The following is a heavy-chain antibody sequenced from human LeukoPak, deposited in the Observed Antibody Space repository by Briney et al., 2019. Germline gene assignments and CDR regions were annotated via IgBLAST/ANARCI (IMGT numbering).Heavy chain of an antibody. CDR3: ARLTGGSREIIDY. CDR1: GYIFTGYY. Sequence: GASVKVSCKASGYIFTGYYMHWVRQAPGQGLEWMGWINPNSGGTNYAQKFQGRVTMTRDTSISTAYMELSRLRSDDTAVYYCARLTGGSREIIDYWGQGTLVTVSS. V-gene: IGHV1-2*02. J-gene: IGHJ4*02. D-gene: IGHD1-26*01. CDR2: INPNSGGT.